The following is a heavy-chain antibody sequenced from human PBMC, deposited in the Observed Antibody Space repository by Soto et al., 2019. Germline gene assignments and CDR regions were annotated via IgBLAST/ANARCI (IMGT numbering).Heavy chain of an antibody. D-gene: IGHD2-21*01. CDR2: IIPIFGTA. CDR1: GGTFSSYA. CDR3: ARDPLIGDTDYGLDV. V-gene: IGHV1-69*13. J-gene: IGHJ6*02. Sequence: GASVKVSCKASGGTFSSYAISWARQAPGQGLEWMGGIIPIFGTANYAQKFQGRVTITADESTSTAYMELSSLRSEDTAVYYCARDPLIGDTDYGLDVWGQGTTVTVSS.